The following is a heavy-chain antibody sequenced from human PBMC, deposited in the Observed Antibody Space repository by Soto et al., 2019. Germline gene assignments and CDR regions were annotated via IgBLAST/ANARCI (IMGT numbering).Heavy chain of an antibody. CDR3: AKATSSGWTNHYYYYYGMDV. J-gene: IGHJ6*02. Sequence: VGSLRLSCAASGFTFSSYAMSWVRQAPGKGLEWVSAISGSGGSTYYADSVKGRFTISRDNSKNTLYLQMNSLRAEDTAVYYCAKATSSGWTNHYYYYYGMDVWGQGTTVTVSS. V-gene: IGHV3-23*01. CDR2: ISGSGGST. D-gene: IGHD6-19*01. CDR1: GFTFSSYA.